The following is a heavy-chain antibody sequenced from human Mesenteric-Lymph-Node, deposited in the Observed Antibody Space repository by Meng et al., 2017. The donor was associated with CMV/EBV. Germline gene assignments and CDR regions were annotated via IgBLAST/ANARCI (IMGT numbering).Heavy chain of an antibody. J-gene: IGHJ6*02. CDR3: ARATDYDFWSGYSYGMDV. D-gene: IGHD3-3*01. CDR2: INSGSNNV. V-gene: IGHV3-21*01. Sequence: GESLKISCAGSGFTFSSYSMNWVRQAPGKGLEWVSSINSGSNNVYYADSVRGRFTVSRDNAKNSLYLQMNSLRVEDTAVYYCARATDYDFWSGYSYGMDVWGQGTTVTVSS. CDR1: GFTFSSYS.